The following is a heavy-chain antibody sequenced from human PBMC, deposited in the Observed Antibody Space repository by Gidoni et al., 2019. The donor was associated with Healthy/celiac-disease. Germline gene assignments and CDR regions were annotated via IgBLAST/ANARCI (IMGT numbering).Heavy chain of an antibody. J-gene: IGHJ3*02. V-gene: IGHV3-33*01. CDR3: ARGRFEGAFDI. D-gene: IGHD3-3*01. Sequence: QEQLVESGGGVVQPGRSLRLSCAASGFTFSSYGMHWVRQAPGKGLEWVAVIWDDGSNKYYADSVKGRFTISRDNSKNTLYLQMNSLRAEDTAVYYCARGRFEGAFDIWGQGTMVTVSS. CDR1: GFTFSSYG. CDR2: IWDDGSNK.